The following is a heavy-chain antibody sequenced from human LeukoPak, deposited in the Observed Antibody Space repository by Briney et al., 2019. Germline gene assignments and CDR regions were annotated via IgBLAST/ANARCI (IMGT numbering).Heavy chain of an antibody. J-gene: IGHJ5*02. CDR3: ARVRGGSYGYVKSPDWFDP. D-gene: IGHD5-18*01. Sequence: SETLSLTCTVSGGSISSYYWSWIRQPPGKGLEWIGYIYYSGSTNYNPSLKSRVTISVDTSKNQFSLKLSSVTAADTAVYYCARVRGGSYGYVKSPDWFDPWGQGTLVTVSS. V-gene: IGHV4-59*01. CDR1: GGSISSYY. CDR2: IYYSGST.